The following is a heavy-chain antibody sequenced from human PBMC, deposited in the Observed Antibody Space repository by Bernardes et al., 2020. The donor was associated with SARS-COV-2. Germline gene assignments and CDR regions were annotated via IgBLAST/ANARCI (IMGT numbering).Heavy chain of an antibody. V-gene: IGHV3-74*01. D-gene: IGHD1-1*01. J-gene: IGHJ4*02. CDR1: GFALSSYW. CDR3: VGDFTGRDER. Sequence: GGSLRLSCAASGFALSSYWIHCVRQAPGKGLVCVSRISYYVIRTDHADFARGRFTISRDNAKNTVYLQMNNLRDEDTAIYNCVGDFTGRDERWGQGSLVTVSS. CDR2: ISYYVIRT.